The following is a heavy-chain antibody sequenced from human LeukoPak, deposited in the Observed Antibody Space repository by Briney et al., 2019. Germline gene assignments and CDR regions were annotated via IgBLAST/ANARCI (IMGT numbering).Heavy chain of an antibody. CDR1: GFTFSSYW. CDR2: INSDGRIT. CDR3: ARGGTLGIFGVVLRMDV. J-gene: IGHJ6*04. Sequence: GGSLRLSCAASGFTFSSYWMHWVRQAPGKGLVGVSRINSDGRITSYADSVKGRFTISRDNAKNSLYLQMNSLRAEDTALYYCARGGTLGIFGVVLRMDVWGKGTTVTVSS. D-gene: IGHD3-3*01. V-gene: IGHV3-74*01.